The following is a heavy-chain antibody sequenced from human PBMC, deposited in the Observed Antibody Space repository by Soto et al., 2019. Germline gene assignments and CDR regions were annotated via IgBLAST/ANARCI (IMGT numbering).Heavy chain of an antibody. Sequence: SETLSLTCTVSGGSISSYYWSWIRQPPGKGLEWIGYIYYSGSTNYNPSLKSRVNISVDTSKNQFSLKLSSVTAADTAVYYCARDPHYWGQGTLVTVSS. CDR3: ARDPHY. V-gene: IGHV4-59*01. CDR1: GGSISSYY. CDR2: IYYSGST. J-gene: IGHJ4*02.